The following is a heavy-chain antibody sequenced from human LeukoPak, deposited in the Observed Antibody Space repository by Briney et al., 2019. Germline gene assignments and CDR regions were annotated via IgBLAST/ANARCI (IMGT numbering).Heavy chain of an antibody. CDR2: ISGSGGRT. V-gene: IGHV3-23*01. CDR3: AMTMKYCSGGTCQEAFEI. CDR1: GFTFSTHA. J-gene: IGHJ3*02. D-gene: IGHD2-15*01. Sequence: GGSLRLSCAASGFTFSTHAMSGVRQAPGQGLEWVSAISGSGGRTYHADSVKGRFTISRDNSKNTLFLQMNSLRAEDTAIYYCAMTMKYCSGGTCQEAFEIWGQGTMVTVSS.